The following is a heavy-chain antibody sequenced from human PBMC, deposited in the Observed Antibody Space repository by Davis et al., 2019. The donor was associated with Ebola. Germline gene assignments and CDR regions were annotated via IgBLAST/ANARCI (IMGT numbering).Heavy chain of an antibody. J-gene: IGHJ4*02. D-gene: IGHD1-1*01. CDR1: GYTFTGYY. CDR3: ASFGQLVESYYFDY. CDR2: INPNSGGT. V-gene: IGHV1-2*06. Sequence: ASVKVSCKASGYTFTGYYMHWVRQAPGQGLEWMGRINPNSGGTNYAQKFQGRVTMTRDTSISTAYMELSRLRSDDTAVYYCASFGQLVESYYFDYWGQGTLVTVSS.